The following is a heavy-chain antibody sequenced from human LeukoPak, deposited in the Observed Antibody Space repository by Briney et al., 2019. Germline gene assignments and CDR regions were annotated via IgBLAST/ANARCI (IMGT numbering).Heavy chain of an antibody. CDR3: ATIYYYDSSSPFDP. CDR2: ISAYNGNT. J-gene: IGHJ5*02. D-gene: IGHD3-22*01. Sequence: ASVKVSCKASGYTFTSYGISWVRQAPGQGLEWMGWISAYNGNTNYAQKLQGRVTMNTDTSTSTAYMELRSLRSDDTAVYYCATIYYYDSSSPFDPWGQGTLVTVSS. V-gene: IGHV1-18*01. CDR1: GYTFTSYG.